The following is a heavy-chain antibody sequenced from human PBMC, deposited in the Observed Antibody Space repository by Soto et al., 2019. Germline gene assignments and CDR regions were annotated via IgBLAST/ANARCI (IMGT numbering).Heavy chain of an antibody. V-gene: IGHV4-39*01. Sequence: SETLSLTCTVSGGSISSSSYYWGWIRQPPGKGLEWIGSIYYSGSTYYNPSLKSRVTISVDTSKNQFSLKLSSVTAADTAVYYCARLIYGDTRNYYGMDVWGQGNTVTVSS. J-gene: IGHJ6*02. CDR2: IYYSGST. D-gene: IGHD4-17*01. CDR3: ARLIYGDTRNYYGMDV. CDR1: GGSISSSSYY.